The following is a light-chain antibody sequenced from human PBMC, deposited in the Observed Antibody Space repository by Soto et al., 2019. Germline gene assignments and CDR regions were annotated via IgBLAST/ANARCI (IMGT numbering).Light chain of an antibody. V-gene: IGKV1-39*01. J-gene: IGKJ2*01. CDR1: QSIGRY. CDR3: QQSHNTPRT. Sequence: DIQMTQSPSSLSASVGDRVPITCRASQSIGRYLNWYQQKPGKAPKLLIYGVSSLQSGVPSRFSGSGSGTDFTLTITSLQPEDSATYYCQQSHNTPRTFGQGTKVEIK. CDR2: GVS.